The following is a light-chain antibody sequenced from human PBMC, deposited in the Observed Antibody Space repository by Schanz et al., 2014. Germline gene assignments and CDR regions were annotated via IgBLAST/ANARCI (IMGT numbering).Light chain of an antibody. CDR1: QSISSW. V-gene: IGKV1-5*03. J-gene: IGKJ1*01. CDR2: KAS. Sequence: DIQMAQSPSTLSASVGDRVTITCRASQSISSWLAWYQQKPGKAPKLLIYKASSLESGVPSRFSGSGSGTEFTLTISSLQPDDFATYYCQQYNYSPWTFGQGTKVEIK. CDR3: QQYNYSPWT.